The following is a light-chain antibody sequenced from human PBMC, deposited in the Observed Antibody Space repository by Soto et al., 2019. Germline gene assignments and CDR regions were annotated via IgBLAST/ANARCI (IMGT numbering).Light chain of an antibody. CDR2: GAS. Sequence: EIVMTQSPATLSVSPGERATLSCRASQSVSSNLAWYQQKPGQAPRLLNYGASTRATGIPARFSGSGSGTEFTLTISSLQAEDFAVYYCQPYNNWPLWTFGQGTKVEIK. J-gene: IGKJ1*01. CDR1: QSVSSN. CDR3: QPYNNWPLWT. V-gene: IGKV3-15*01.